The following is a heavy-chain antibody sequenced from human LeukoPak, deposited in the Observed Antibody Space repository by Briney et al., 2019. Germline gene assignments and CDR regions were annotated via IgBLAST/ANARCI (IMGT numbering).Heavy chain of an antibody. CDR1: GDSMSHYY. V-gene: IGHV4-59*08. CDR3: AITRGYSYGYLDY. CDR2: ICYTGST. J-gene: IGHJ4*02. D-gene: IGHD5-18*01. Sequence: SETLSLICSVSGDSMSHYYWSWIRQPPGQGLEWLGYICYTGSTNYNPSLKSRVTISVDTSKNRFSLKLSSVTAADTAVYYCAITRGYSYGYLDYWGQGTLVTVSS.